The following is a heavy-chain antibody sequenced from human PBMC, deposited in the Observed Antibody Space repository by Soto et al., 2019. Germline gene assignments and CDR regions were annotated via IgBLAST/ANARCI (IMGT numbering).Heavy chain of an antibody. CDR1: GFTFSSYS. CDR3: ARVGGQLVPGFDY. Sequence: EVQLVESGGGLVKPGGSLRLSCAASGFTFSSYSMNWVRQAPGKGLEWVSSISSSSSYIYYADSVKGRFTISRDNAKNLLYLQMNSLRAEDTAVYYCARVGGQLVPGFDYWGQGTLVNVSS. CDR2: ISSSSSYI. V-gene: IGHV3-21*01. D-gene: IGHD6-6*01. J-gene: IGHJ4*02.